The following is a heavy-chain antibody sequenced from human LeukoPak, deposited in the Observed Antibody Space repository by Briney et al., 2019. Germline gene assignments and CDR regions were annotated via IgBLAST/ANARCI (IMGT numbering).Heavy chain of an antibody. V-gene: IGHV4-39*01. D-gene: IGHD2-15*01. Sequence: SETLSLTCTVSGGSISSSSYYWGWIRQPPGKGLEWIGSIYYSGSTYYNPSLKSRVTISVDTSKNQFSLKLSSVTAADTAVYYCARLVAVVAASSEPDYWGQGTLVTVSS. CDR1: GGSISSSSYY. CDR2: IYYSGST. J-gene: IGHJ4*02. CDR3: ARLVAVVAASSEPDY.